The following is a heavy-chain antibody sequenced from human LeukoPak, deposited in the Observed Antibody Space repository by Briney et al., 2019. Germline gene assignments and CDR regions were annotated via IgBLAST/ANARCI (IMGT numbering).Heavy chain of an antibody. D-gene: IGHD4-17*01. J-gene: IGHJ4*02. CDR2: ISGNGDNT. Sequence: ASVKVSCKASGYTYTTYGISWVRQAPGQGLEWMGWISGNGDNTKYVQEFQGRVTMTTDTSTSTAYMDLRSLRSDDTVIYYCARVHGYYIGLYYFDYWGQGTLVTVSS. V-gene: IGHV1-18*01. CDR3: ARVHGYYIGLYYFDY. CDR1: GYTYTTYG.